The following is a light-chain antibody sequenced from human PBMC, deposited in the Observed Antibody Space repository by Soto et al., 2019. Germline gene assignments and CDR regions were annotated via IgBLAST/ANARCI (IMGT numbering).Light chain of an antibody. Sequence: DIVMTQSPDSLAVSLGEGATINCKSSQSVLYSSNNKNYLAWYQQKPGQPPKLLIYWASTREFGVPDRFSGSGSGTDFTLTISSLQAEDVAVYYCQQYYSTPVTFGQGTKVEI. CDR1: QSVLYSSNNKNY. CDR2: WAS. J-gene: IGKJ1*01. V-gene: IGKV4-1*01. CDR3: QQYYSTPVT.